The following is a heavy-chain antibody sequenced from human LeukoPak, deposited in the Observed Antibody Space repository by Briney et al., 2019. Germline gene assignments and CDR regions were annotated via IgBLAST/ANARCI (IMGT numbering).Heavy chain of an antibody. Sequence: SETLSLICNISGGSIISSASYWARLRQPPGKGLGWLGSMYYGGKTYYNPSLESRIPISVVDTSKIHFSLQLRSVTAADTATSCCARDRIPVPVTRGFFDLWGRGTLVTVSS. CDR2: MYYGGKT. CDR1: GGSIISSASY. J-gene: IGHJ2*01. V-gene: IGHV4-39*02. D-gene: IGHD6-19*01. CDR3: ARDRIPVPVTRGFFDL.